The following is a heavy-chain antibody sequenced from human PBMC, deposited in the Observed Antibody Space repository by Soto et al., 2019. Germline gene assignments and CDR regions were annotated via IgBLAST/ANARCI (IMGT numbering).Heavy chain of an antibody. V-gene: IGHV4-31*03. Sequence: SETLAVTCSLSRGCITSDTYYWSWIRQHPWRGLEWPRHIDYSGSTFYNPSLQSRITVSVDTSKNQFSLKLSSVTAADTAVYYCARADRIKKFHAVDVWGQGTTVTVSS. CDR1: RGCITSDTYY. D-gene: IGHD2-21*01. CDR3: ARADRIKKFHAVDV. J-gene: IGHJ6*01. CDR2: IDYSGST.